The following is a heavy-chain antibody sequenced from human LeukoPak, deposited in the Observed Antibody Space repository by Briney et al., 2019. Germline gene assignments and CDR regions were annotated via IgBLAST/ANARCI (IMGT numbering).Heavy chain of an antibody. Sequence: QPGGSLRLSCAASGFTFSTYAMTWVRQAPGKGLEGVSGISGSGGSTYYADSVKGRFTISRDNSKNTLYLQMNSLRAEGTAVYYCAKIRATSGARYFAYWGQGNLVTVSS. J-gene: IGHJ4*02. D-gene: IGHD6-19*01. CDR1: GFTFSTYA. CDR2: ISGSGGST. V-gene: IGHV3-23*01. CDR3: AKIRATSGARYFAY.